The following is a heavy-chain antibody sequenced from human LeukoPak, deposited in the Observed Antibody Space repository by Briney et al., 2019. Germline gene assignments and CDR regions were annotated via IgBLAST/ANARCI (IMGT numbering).Heavy chain of an antibody. J-gene: IGHJ4*02. Sequence: GGSLRLSCAASGFTFCGDWVSWGREAPGKGLECVANINTDGSEKYYVHSVKGRFTVFSDNAKKSLYLQMTSPRDEDTAVYYCATPIRFDYWGQGTLVTVSS. CDR1: GFTFCGDW. CDR3: ATPIRFDY. CDR2: INTDGSEK. V-gene: IGHV3-7*05.